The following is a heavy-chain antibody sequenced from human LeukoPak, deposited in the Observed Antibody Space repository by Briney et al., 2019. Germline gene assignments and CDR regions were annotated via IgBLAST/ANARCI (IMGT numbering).Heavy chain of an antibody. CDR1: GGTFSSYA. V-gene: IGHV1-69*13. J-gene: IGHJ4*02. D-gene: IGHD6-19*01. CDR2: IIPIFGTA. CDR3: ARGRRLGPGIAVAGNYFDY. Sequence: ASVKVSCKASGGTFSSYAISWVRQAPGQGLEWMGGIIPIFGTANYAQKFQGRVTITADESTSTAYMELSSLRSEDTAVYYCARGRRLGPGIAVAGNYFDYWGQGTLVTVSS.